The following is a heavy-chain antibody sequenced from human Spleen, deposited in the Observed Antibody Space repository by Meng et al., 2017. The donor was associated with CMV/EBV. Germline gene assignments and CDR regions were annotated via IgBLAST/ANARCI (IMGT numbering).Heavy chain of an antibody. CDR3: TRLLEWFRFYYYGMDV. V-gene: IGHV3-52*01. D-gene: IGHD3-3*01. CDR2: IKCDGSEK. Sequence: GGSLRLSCAASGFTFSSSWMHWVCQAPEKGLEWVADIKCDGSEKYYADSVKGRFTISRDNAKNSLYLQMNSLRAEDTAVYYCTRLLEWFRFYYYGMDVWGQGTTVTVSS. J-gene: IGHJ6*02. CDR1: GFTFSSSW.